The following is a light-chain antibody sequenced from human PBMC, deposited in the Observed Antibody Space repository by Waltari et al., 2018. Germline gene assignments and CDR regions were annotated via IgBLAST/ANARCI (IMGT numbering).Light chain of an antibody. CDR2: GIS. Sequence: EIVLTQSPGTLSLSPGERATLSCRASQIISNNYLAWYQAKPGQAPRLLIYGISHRATGIPDRFSGGGSGTDFTLTISRLEPEDFAVYYCQQFGGSPKYTFGQGTKLENK. CDR1: QIISNNY. CDR3: QQFGGSPKYT. V-gene: IGKV3-20*01. J-gene: IGKJ2*01.